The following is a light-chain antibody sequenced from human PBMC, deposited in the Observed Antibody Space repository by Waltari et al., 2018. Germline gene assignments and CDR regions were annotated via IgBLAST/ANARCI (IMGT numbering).Light chain of an antibody. V-gene: IGLV2-8*01. CDR3: SSYAGNNNLV. CDR1: SSDVGDY. Sequence: QSALTQPPSASGSPGQSVAISCTGTSSDVGDYVSWYQQHPGKAPKLMISEVTKRPSGVPESFPGSKSGSTASLTVSGLQAEDEADDYCSSYAGNNNLVFGGGTKLTVL. J-gene: IGLJ2*01. CDR2: EVT.